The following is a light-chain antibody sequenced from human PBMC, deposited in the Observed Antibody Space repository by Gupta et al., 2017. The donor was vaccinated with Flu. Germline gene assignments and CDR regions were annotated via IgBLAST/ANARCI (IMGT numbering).Light chain of an antibody. V-gene: IGKV1-9*01. J-gene: IGKJ2*01. CDR2: AAS. CDR1: QGINSY. Sequence: PSFLSASVGDRVTITCRASQGINSYLAWYQQIPGSAPKLLIYAASTLQSGVPSRFSGSGSGTEFTLTISSLQPEDFATYYCQQLNSYPRTFGQGTKLEVK. CDR3: QQLNSYPRT.